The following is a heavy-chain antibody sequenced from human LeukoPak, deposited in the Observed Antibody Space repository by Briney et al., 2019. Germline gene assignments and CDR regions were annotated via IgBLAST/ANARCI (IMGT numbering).Heavy chain of an antibody. D-gene: IGHD6-19*01. V-gene: IGHV3-30*03. CDR1: GFTFSSYG. Sequence: PGGSLRLSCAASGFTFSSYGMHWVRQAPGKGLEWVAVISYDGSNKYYADSVKGRFTISRDNSKNTLYLQMNSLRAEDTAVYYCAIPGTAVAGTSGGDYWGQGTLVTVSS. CDR2: ISYDGSNK. CDR3: AIPGTAVAGTSGGDY. J-gene: IGHJ4*02.